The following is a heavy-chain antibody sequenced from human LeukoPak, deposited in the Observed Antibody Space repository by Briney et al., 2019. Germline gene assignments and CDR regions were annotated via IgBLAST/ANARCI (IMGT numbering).Heavy chain of an antibody. V-gene: IGHV1-69*05. J-gene: IGHJ3*02. CDR1: GGTFSNYA. Sequence: GASVKVSCKTSGGTFSNYAISWVRQAPGQGLGWVGGIIPILGTSNSAEKFQGRLTVTTDEFTGTAYMELSTLRSEDTAVYYCATDLADATYGFDIWGQGTMVTVSS. CDR2: IIPILGTS. CDR3: ATDLADATYGFDI. D-gene: IGHD6-13*01.